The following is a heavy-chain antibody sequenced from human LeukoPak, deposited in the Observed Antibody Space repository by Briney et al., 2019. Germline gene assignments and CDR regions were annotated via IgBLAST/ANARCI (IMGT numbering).Heavy chain of an antibody. J-gene: IGHJ4*02. CDR3: ARDKQHSYGRYFDH. CDR2: MQSTGNS. D-gene: IGHD5-18*01. Sequence: PSETLSLTCTVSAGSISTYHWNWIRKSPEKGLEWIGYMQSTGNSNYNPSFKSRVTISVDMSRNQIVPYLSSVTAADTAVYFCARDKQHSYGRYFDHWGQGILVTVSS. V-gene: IGHV4-59*01. CDR1: AGSISTYH.